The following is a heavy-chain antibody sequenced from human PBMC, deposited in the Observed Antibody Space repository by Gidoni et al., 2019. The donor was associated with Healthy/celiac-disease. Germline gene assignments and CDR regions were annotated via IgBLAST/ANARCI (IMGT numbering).Heavy chain of an antibody. CDR3: ARGVYDILTPAYYYMDV. J-gene: IGHJ6*03. D-gene: IGHD3-9*01. CDR2: IYTSGST. CDR1: GGSISSGSYY. Sequence: QVQLQESGPGLVKPSQTLSLTCTVSGGSISSGSYYWSWIRQPAGKGLEWIGRIYTSGSTNYNPSLKSRVTISVDTSKNQFSLKLSSVTAADTAVYYCARGVYDILTPAYYYMDVWGKGTTVTVSS. V-gene: IGHV4-61*02.